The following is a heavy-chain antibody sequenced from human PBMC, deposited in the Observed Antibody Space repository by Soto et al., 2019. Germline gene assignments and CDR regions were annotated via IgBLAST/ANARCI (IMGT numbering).Heavy chain of an antibody. J-gene: IGHJ5*02. Sequence: QLQLQESGPGLVKPSETLSLTCTVSGGSISRSSYCWGWIRQPPGKGLEWIGSLCYGGSTYYSPSLKSRVTISVDTSKNQVSLNLSSVTASETAVYYCSRRAPEGFDPWGQGILVGISS. V-gene: IGHV4-39*01. CDR1: GGSISRSSYC. CDR3: SRRAPEGFDP. CDR2: LCYGGST.